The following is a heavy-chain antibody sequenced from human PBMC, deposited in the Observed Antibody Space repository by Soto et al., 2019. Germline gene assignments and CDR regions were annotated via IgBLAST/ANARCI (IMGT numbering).Heavy chain of an antibody. CDR2: ISSSGTTI. J-gene: IGHJ5*02. D-gene: IGHD6-19*01. V-gene: IGHV3-48*03. CDR1: GFTFSTYE. Sequence: GGSLRLSCAASGFTFSTYEMNWVRQAPGKGPECVSYISSSGTTIYYADSVKGRFTISRDNAKNSLYLQMNSLRAEDTAVYYCARGYNSGWHLDLWGQGTLVTVSS. CDR3: ARGYNSGWHLDL.